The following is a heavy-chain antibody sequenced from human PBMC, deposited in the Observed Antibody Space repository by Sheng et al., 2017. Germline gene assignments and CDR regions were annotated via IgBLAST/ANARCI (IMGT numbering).Heavy chain of an antibody. CDR3: ARGIPYDILTGYSYYFDS. CDR1: GGSISSGSYY. Sequence: QVQLQESGPGLVKPSQTLSLTCTVSGGSISSGSYYWTWIRQPAGKGLEWIGRIYSSGSTNYNPSLKNRVTISVDTSKNHFSLKLSSATAADTAVYYCARGIPYDILTGYSYYFDSWGQGTLVTVSS. CDR2: IYSSGST. J-gene: IGHJ4*02. D-gene: IGHD3-9*01. V-gene: IGHV4-61*02.